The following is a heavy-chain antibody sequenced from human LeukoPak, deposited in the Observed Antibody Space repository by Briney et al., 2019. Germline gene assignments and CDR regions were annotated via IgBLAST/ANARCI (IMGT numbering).Heavy chain of an antibody. J-gene: IGHJ3*02. Sequence: PGGSLRLSCAASGFTFDDYGMSWVRQAPGKGLEWVSGINWNGGSTGYTDSVKGRFTISRDNAKRSLYLQMNSLRVEDTALYYCARPTTYDSSGYAFNIWGRGTMVTASS. V-gene: IGHV3-20*04. D-gene: IGHD3-22*01. CDR2: INWNGGST. CDR3: ARPTTYDSSGYAFNI. CDR1: GFTFDDYG.